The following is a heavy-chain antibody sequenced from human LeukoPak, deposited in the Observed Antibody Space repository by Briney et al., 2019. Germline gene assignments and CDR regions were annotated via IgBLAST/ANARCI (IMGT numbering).Heavy chain of an antibody. D-gene: IGHD4-23*01. CDR3: AREEGNLGDAFDI. J-gene: IGHJ3*02. CDR2: ISGSNGNT. Sequence: GASVKVSRKASGYTFTSYGISWVGQAPGQGREWMGWISGSNGNTNHPQKLQDGVTMTTDTSTSTAYMELRSLRSDDTAVYYCAREEGNLGDAFDIWGQGTMVTVSS. V-gene: IGHV1-18*01. CDR1: GYTFTSYG.